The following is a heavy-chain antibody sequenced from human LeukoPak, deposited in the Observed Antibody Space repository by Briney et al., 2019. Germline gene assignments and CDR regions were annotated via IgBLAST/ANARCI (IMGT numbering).Heavy chain of an antibody. CDR2: ISSSGSTI. J-gene: IGHJ6*02. CDR1: GFTFSDYY. V-gene: IGHV3-11*04. D-gene: IGHD3-9*01. CDR3: AREVGYDMLTGYDYYYGMDV. Sequence: PGGSLRLSCAASGFTFSDYYMSWIRQAPGKGLEWVSYISSSGSTIYYADSVKGRFTISRDNAKNSLYLQMNNLRAEDTAVYYCAREVGYDMLTGYDYYYGMDVWGQGTTVTVSS.